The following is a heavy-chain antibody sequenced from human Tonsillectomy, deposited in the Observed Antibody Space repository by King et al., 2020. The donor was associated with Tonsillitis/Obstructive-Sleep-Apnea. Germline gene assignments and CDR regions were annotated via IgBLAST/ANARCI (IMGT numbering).Heavy chain of an antibody. V-gene: IGHV3-30*01. Sequence: HVQLVESGGGVVQPGRSLRLSCAASGFRFSSYVVHWVRQAPGKGLEWVALISYDGTNSYYADSVKGRFTISRDNSKSKLYLQMNSLGVTEPAVYYCARDQPGTIAAASPYYWGQGTLVTVSS. D-gene: IGHD6-13*01. CDR3: ARDQPGTIAAASPYY. CDR2: ISYDGTNS. J-gene: IGHJ4*02. CDR1: GFRFSSYV.